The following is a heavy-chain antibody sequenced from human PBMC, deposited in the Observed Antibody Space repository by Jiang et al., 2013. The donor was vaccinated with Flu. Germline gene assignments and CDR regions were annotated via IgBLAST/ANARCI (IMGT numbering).Heavy chain of an antibody. Sequence: KVSCKASGYTFTSYAMNWVRQAPGQGLEWMGWINTNTGNPTYAQGFTGRFVFSLDTSVSTAYLQISSLKAEDTAVYYCARGLGGVIMDYFDYWGQGTLVTVSS. V-gene: IGHV7-4-1*02. CDR2: INTNTGNP. D-gene: IGHD3-3*01. CDR1: GYTFTSYA. J-gene: IGHJ4*02. CDR3: ARGLGGVIMDYFDY.